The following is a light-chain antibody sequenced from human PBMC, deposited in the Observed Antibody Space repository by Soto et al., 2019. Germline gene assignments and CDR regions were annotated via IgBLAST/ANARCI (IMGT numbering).Light chain of an antibody. CDR3: AAWDDSLSGVV. CDR1: SSNIGSNY. V-gene: IGLV1-47*01. CDR2: RNN. Sequence: QSVLTQPPSASGTPGQRVTISCSGSSSNIGSNYVYWYQQLPGTAPKLLISRNNQWGPGVPDRFSGSKSGTSASLAISGLRSEDEADYYCAAWDDSLSGVVFGGGTKLTVL. J-gene: IGLJ2*01.